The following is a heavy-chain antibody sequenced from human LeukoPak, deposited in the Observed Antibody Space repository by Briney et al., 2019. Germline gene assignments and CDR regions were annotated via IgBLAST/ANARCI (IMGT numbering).Heavy chain of an antibody. Sequence: TGGSLRLSCAASGFTFSSYAMSWIRQAPGKGLEWVSYISISGTTIYYADSVKGRFTFSRDNAKNSLYLQMNSLRAEDTAVYYCAREGYYDSSGYSDYWGQGTLVTVSS. D-gene: IGHD3-22*01. CDR2: ISISGTTI. J-gene: IGHJ4*02. CDR1: GFTFSSYA. V-gene: IGHV3-11*01. CDR3: AREGYYDSSGYSDY.